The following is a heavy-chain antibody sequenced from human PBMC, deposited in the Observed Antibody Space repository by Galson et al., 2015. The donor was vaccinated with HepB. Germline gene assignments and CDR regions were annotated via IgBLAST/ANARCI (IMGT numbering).Heavy chain of an antibody. CDR1: GYTFTSYG. V-gene: IGHV1-3*01. J-gene: IGHJ6*02. CDR3: ARAPGAVYYYGMDV. CDR2: INAGNGNT. D-gene: IGHD3-10*01. Sequence: SVKVSCKASGYTFTSYGISWVRQAPGQRLEWMGWINAGNGNTKYSQKFQGRVTITRDTSASTAYMELSSLRSEDTAVYYCARAPGAVYYYGMDVWGQGTTVTVSS.